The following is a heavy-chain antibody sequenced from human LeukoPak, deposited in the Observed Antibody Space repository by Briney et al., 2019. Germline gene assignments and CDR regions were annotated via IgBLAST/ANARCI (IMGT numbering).Heavy chain of an antibody. Sequence: GESLKISCKGSGYSFTSYWIGWVRQMPGKGLEWMGIIYPGDSDTRYSPSFQGQVTISADKSISTAYLQWSSLKASDTAMYYCARLPGYWSSTSCSYAYNWFDPWGQGTLVTVSS. D-gene: IGHD2-2*01. J-gene: IGHJ5*02. CDR2: IYPGDSDT. CDR1: GYSFTSYW. V-gene: IGHV5-51*01. CDR3: ARLPGYWSSTSCSYAYNWFDP.